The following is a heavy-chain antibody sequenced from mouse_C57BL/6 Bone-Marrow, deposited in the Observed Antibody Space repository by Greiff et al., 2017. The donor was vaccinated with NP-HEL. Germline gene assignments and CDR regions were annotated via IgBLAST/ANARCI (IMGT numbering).Heavy chain of an antibody. V-gene: IGHV1-15*01. D-gene: IGHD1-1*01. J-gene: IGHJ2*01. CDR3: TRGEDYYGSSYVGFDY. CDR2: IDPEPGGT. CDR1: GYTFTDYE. Sequence: QVQLQQSGAELVRPGASVTLSCKASGYTFTDYEMHWVKQTPVHGLEWIGAIDPEPGGTAYNQKFKGKAILTADKSSSTAYMELRSLTSEDSAVYYCTRGEDYYGSSYVGFDYWGQGTTLTVSS.